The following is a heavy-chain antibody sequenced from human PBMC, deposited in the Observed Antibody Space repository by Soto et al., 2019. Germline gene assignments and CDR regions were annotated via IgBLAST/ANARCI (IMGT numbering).Heavy chain of an antibody. Sequence: GGSLRLSCAASGFTVSSNYMSWVRQAPGKGLEWVSVIYSGGSTYYADSVKGRFTISRDNSKNTLYLQMNSLRAEDTAVYYCARESRYCSGGSCYGCDYWGQGTLVTVSS. CDR1: GFTVSSNY. V-gene: IGHV3-53*01. J-gene: IGHJ4*02. D-gene: IGHD2-15*01. CDR2: IYSGGST. CDR3: ARESRYCSGGSCYGCDY.